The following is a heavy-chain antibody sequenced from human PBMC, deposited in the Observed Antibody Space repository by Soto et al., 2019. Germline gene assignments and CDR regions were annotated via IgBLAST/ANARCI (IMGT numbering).Heavy chain of an antibody. D-gene: IGHD1-1*01. CDR2: ISTSSSYT. CDR1: GFTFSDYY. J-gene: IGHJ4*02. V-gene: IGHV3-11*05. CDR3: AGGGGVQPAVNY. Sequence: QVQLVESGGGLVKPGGSLRLSCAASGFTFSDYYMSWIRQAPGKGLEWVSYISTSSSYTNYADSVKGRFTISRDNAKNSLYLQMNSLRPEDTAVYYCAGGGGVQPAVNYWGQGTLVTVSS.